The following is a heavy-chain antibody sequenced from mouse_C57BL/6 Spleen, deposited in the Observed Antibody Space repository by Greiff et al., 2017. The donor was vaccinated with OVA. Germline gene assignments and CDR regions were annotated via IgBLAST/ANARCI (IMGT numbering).Heavy chain of an antibody. J-gene: IGHJ3*01. CDR1: GFTFSSYG. V-gene: IGHV5-6*01. CDR3: ARQDGYGFAY. Sequence: DVQLVESGGDLVKPGGSLKLSCAASGFTFSSYGMSWVRQTPDKRLEWVATISSGGSYTYYPDSVKGRFTISRDNAKNTLYLQMSSLKSEDTAMYYCARQDGYGFAYWGQGTLVTVSA. D-gene: IGHD2-2*01. CDR2: ISSGGSYT.